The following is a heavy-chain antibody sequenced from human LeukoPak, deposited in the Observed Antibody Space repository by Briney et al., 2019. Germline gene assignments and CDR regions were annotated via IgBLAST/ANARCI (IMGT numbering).Heavy chain of an antibody. CDR3: ARVGAYAAVNW. J-gene: IGHJ4*02. CDR1: GFSFSTYG. D-gene: IGHD1-20*01. V-gene: IGHV3-48*03. CDR2: ISSSGSTI. Sequence: GALRLSCAASGFSFSTYGMNWVRQAPGKGLEWVSYISSSGSTIYYADSVKGRFTISRDNAKNSVYLQMNSPRAEDTAVYYCARVGAYAAVNWWGQGTLVTVSS.